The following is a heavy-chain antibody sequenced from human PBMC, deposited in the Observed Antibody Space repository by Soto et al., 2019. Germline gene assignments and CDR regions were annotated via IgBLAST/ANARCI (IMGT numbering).Heavy chain of an antibody. D-gene: IGHD6-13*01. CDR1: GGSFSGYY. CDR3: ARIAFSSWASEYTLDY. Sequence: SETLSLTCAVYGGSFSGYYWSWIRQPPGKGLEWIGEINHSGSTNYNPSLKSRVTISVDTSKNQFSLKLSSVTAADTAVYYCARIAFSSWASEYTLDYWGREPWSPSPQ. J-gene: IGHJ4*02. CDR2: INHSGST. V-gene: IGHV4-34*01.